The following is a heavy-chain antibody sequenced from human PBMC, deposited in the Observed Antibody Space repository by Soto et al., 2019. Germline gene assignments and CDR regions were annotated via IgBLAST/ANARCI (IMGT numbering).Heavy chain of an antibody. J-gene: IGHJ6*03. CDR3: ARESEEARATIDYYYFYMDV. D-gene: IGHD5-12*01. Sequence: VQLGQFGAEVKELGASVPVSCGASGDSFTDSNIHWLRQPPGQGLEWMGWINPNSGVTKYAQKFQGWVTMTRDTSIRTVYMQLSRLRFDDTAIYYCARESEEARATIDYYYFYMDVWGTGTTVTVSS. V-gene: IGHV1-2*04. CDR2: INPNSGVT. CDR1: GDSFTDSN.